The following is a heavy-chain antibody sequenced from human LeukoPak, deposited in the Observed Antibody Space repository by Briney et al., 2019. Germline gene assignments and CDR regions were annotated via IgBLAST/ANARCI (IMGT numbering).Heavy chain of an antibody. D-gene: IGHD3-22*01. V-gene: IGHV3-7*03. J-gene: IGHJ4*02. CDR3: AKNRITMIVVVEFDY. Sequence: GGSLRLSCAASGFTFSSYWMTWVRQAPGRGLEWVANIKGDGSEKHYVDSVQGRFTLSRDNAKNTLYLQMNSLRAEDTAVYYCAKNRITMIVVVEFDYWGQGTLVTVSS. CDR2: IKGDGSEK. CDR1: GFTFSSYW.